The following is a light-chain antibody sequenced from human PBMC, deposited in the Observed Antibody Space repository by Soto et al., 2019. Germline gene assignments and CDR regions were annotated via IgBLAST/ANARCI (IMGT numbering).Light chain of an antibody. CDR1: TSDVGGYNY. V-gene: IGLV2-14*01. CDR2: EVS. J-gene: IGLJ1*01. CDR3: LSNTSSISYA. Sequence: QSVLTQPASVSGSPGQSITISCTGTTSDVGGYNYVSWYQQHPGKAPKLLIHEVSNRPSGVSNRFSGSKSGNTASLTISGLQAEDEADYYCLSNTSSISYAFGTGTKVTVL.